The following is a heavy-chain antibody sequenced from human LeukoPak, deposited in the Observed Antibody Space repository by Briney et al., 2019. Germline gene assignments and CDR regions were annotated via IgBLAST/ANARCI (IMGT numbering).Heavy chain of an antibody. CDR1: GGTFSSYT. J-gene: IGHJ4*02. V-gene: IGHV1-69*04. D-gene: IGHD2-2*01. Sequence: SAKVSRKASGGTFSSYTISWVRQAPGQGLEWMGRIIPIPGIANYAQKFQGRVTITADKSTSTAYMELSSLRSEDTAVYYCARDPAPYCSSTSCYLWGQGTLVTVSS. CDR3: ARDPAPYCSSTSCYL. CDR2: IIPIPGIA.